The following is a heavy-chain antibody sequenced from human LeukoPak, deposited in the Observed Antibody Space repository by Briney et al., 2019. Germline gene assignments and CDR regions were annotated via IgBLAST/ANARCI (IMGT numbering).Heavy chain of an antibody. CDR3: ARAISMGQWLVPFDY. D-gene: IGHD6-19*01. V-gene: IGHV4-39*07. J-gene: IGHJ4*02. CDR1: GGSISSSSYY. Sequence: PSETLSLTCTVSGGSISSSSYYWGWIRQPPGKGLEWIGSIYYSGSTYYNPSLKSRVTISVDTSKNQFSLKLSSVTAADTAVYYCARAISMGQWLVPFDYWGQGTLVTVSS. CDR2: IYYSGST.